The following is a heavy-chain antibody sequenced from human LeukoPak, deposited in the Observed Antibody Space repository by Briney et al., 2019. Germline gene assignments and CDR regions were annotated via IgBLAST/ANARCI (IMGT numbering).Heavy chain of an antibody. D-gene: IGHD3-10*01. Sequence: GGSLRLSCAASGFTFSSYSINWVRQAPGKGLEWVSSISSSSSYIYYADSVKGRLTISRDNAKNSLYLQMNSLRAEDTAVYYCARSPLGFWFGELLPPPANWFDPWGQGTLVTVSS. CDR2: ISSSSSYI. CDR1: GFTFSSYS. CDR3: ARSPLGFWFGELLPPPANWFDP. V-gene: IGHV3-21*01. J-gene: IGHJ5*02.